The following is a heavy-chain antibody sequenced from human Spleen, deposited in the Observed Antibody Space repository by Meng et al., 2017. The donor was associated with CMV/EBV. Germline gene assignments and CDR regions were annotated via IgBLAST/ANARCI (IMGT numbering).Heavy chain of an antibody. Sequence: SVKVSCKASGYTFTDSYIHWVRQAPGQGLEWMGWINSNTGGTNYAEKFQGRVTMTRDTSITTAYMELISLRSDDTAVYFCARGEWFAYWGQGTLVTVSS. CDR1: GYTFTDSY. J-gene: IGHJ4*02. V-gene: IGHV1-2*02. D-gene: IGHD3-3*01. CDR3: ARGEWFAY. CDR2: INSNTGGT.